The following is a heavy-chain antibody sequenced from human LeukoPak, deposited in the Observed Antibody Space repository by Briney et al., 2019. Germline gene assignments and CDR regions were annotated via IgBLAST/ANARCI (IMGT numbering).Heavy chain of an antibody. CDR2: ISNGGVST. D-gene: IGHD3-3*01. J-gene: IGHJ4*02. Sequence: GGSLRLSCAASGFTFSSYAMSWVRQAPGKGLEWVSIISNGGVSTFYADSVKGRFTISRDNSKNTLYLQMNSLRAEDTAVYYCARLPHQNGNYDFWSGWGQGTLVTVSS. CDR3: ARLPHQNGNYDFWSG. V-gene: IGHV3-23*01. CDR1: GFTFSSYA.